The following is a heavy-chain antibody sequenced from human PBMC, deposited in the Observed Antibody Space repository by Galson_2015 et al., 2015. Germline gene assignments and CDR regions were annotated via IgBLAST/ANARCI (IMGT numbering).Heavy chain of an antibody. V-gene: IGHV1-3*01. CDR1: GYSFTTYA. J-gene: IGHJ6*02. Sequence: SVKVSCKASGYSFTTYAIHWVRQAPGQRLEWMGWINAGNGNTKYPRNFQGIVTLIRDTSASTAYIELSSLSSEDTAVYYCARDLYTRTFDYYYGMDVWGQGTTVTVSS. CDR3: ARDLYTRTFDYYYGMDV. D-gene: IGHD2-2*02. CDR2: INAGNGNT.